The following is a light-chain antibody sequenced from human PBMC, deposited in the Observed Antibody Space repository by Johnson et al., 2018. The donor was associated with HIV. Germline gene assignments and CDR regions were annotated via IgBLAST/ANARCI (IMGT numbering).Light chain of an antibody. Sequence: QSALTQSPSVSAAPGQKVTISCSGSSSTIGNNYVSWYQVLPGTAPKLLIYKNNERPSGIPDRFSGSKSGTSATLGITGLQTGDEADYYCGTWDTSLSAGGVFGTGTKVTVL. CDR2: KNN. V-gene: IGLV1-51*02. CDR1: SSTIGNNY. CDR3: GTWDTSLSAGGV. J-gene: IGLJ1*01.